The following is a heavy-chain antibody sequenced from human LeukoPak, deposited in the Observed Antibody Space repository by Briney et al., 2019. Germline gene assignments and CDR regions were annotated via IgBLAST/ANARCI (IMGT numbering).Heavy chain of an antibody. CDR1: GGSITTHY. J-gene: IGHJ5*02. V-gene: IGHV4-59*08. CDR2: ISYTGST. D-gene: IGHD2-15*01. CDR3: ARSGGAGGIPHNWFDP. Sequence: SETLSLTCTVSGGSITTHYWTWMRQPPGKALEWIGYISYTGSTDYNPSLRSRVTISADTSKNQFSLKLSSVSAADTALYFCARSGGAGGIPHNWFDPWGQGTLVTVSS.